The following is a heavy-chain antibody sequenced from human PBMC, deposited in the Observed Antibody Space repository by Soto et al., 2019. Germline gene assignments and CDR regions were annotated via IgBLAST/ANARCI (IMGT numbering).Heavy chain of an antibody. V-gene: IGHV3-9*01. CDR2: IKWNGDTI. J-gene: IGHJ6*03. Sequence: SLRLSCAASGFTFDDYVMHWVRQAPGKGLEWVSGIKWNGDTIAYADSVKGRFTVSRDNAKNSLYLQMNSLRTEDTALYYCVKDSSAGIYYYYYMDVWGKGTTVTVSS. CDR1: GFTFDDYV. CDR3: VKDSSAGIYYYYYMDV. D-gene: IGHD1-1*01.